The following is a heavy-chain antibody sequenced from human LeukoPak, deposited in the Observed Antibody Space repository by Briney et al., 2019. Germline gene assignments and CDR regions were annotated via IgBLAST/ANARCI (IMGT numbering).Heavy chain of an antibody. Sequence: GGSLRLSCAASGLTFSDYAMSWVRQAPGKGLEWVSVIYGGGITNYADSVKGRFTISRDNSKNTLYLQMNSLRVEDTAVYYCALGLVTDYWGQGTLVTVSS. CDR3: ALGLVTDY. V-gene: IGHV3-66*01. J-gene: IGHJ4*02. CDR1: GLTFSDYA. CDR2: IYGGGIT. D-gene: IGHD3-9*01.